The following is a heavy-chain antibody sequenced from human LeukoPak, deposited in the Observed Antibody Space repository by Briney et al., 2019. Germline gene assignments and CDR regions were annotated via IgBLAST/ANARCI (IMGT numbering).Heavy chain of an antibody. CDR3: ARDRDILTGLDAFDI. Sequence: GGSLRLSCAASGFTFSSYSMNWVRQAPGKGLEWVSSISSSSSYIYYADSVKGQFTISRDNAKNSLYLQMNSLRAEDTAVYYCARDRDILTGLDAFDIWGQGTMVTVSS. CDR1: GFTFSSYS. D-gene: IGHD3-9*01. V-gene: IGHV3-21*01. J-gene: IGHJ3*02. CDR2: ISSSSSYI.